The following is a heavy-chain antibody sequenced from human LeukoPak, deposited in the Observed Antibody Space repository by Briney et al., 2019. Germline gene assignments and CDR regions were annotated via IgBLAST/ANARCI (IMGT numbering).Heavy chain of an antibody. Sequence: GGSLRLSCAASGFTFSSYEMNWVRQAPGKGLEWVSYISSSGSTIYYADSVKGRFTISRDNAKNSLYLQMNSLRAEDTAVYYCARDRPMDYYDSSGAIDYWGQGTLVTVSS. J-gene: IGHJ4*02. V-gene: IGHV3-48*03. CDR2: ISSSGSTI. CDR1: GFTFSSYE. D-gene: IGHD3-22*01. CDR3: ARDRPMDYYDSSGAIDY.